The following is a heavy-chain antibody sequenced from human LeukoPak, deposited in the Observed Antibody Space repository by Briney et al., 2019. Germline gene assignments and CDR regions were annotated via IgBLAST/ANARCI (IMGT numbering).Heavy chain of an antibody. Sequence: ASVKVSCKVSGYTLTELSMHWVRQAPGKGPEWMGGFDPEDGETIYAQKFQGRVTMTEDTSTDTAYMELSSLRSEDTAVYYCATVPYGDYAFDIWDQGTMVTVSS. CDR3: ATVPYGDYAFDI. CDR2: FDPEDGET. D-gene: IGHD4-17*01. V-gene: IGHV1-24*01. J-gene: IGHJ3*02. CDR1: GYTLTELS.